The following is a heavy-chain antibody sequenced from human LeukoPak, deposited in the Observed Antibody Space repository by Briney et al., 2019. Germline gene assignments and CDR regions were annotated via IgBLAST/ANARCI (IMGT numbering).Heavy chain of an antibody. CDR3: ARATYYYGSGSYHEYNWFDP. Sequence: SETLSLTCAVYGGSFSGYYWSWIRQPPGKGLEWIGEINHSGSTNYNPSLKSRVTISVDTSKNQFSLKLSSVTAADTAVYYCARATYYYGSGSYHEYNWFDPWGQGTLVTVSS. J-gene: IGHJ5*02. CDR1: GGSFSGYY. V-gene: IGHV4-34*01. CDR2: INHSGST. D-gene: IGHD3-10*01.